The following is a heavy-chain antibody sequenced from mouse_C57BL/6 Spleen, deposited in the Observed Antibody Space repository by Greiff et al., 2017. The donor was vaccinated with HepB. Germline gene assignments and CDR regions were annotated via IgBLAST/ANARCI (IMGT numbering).Heavy chain of an antibody. J-gene: IGHJ3*01. V-gene: IGHV5-12*01. CDR1: GFTFSDYY. CDR2: ISNGGGST. CDR3: ARHARVYDSNAWFDY. D-gene: IGHD2-4*01. Sequence: DVQLVESGGGLVQPGGSLKLSCAASGFTFSDYYMYWVRQTPEKRLEWVAYISNGGGSTYYPDTVKGRFTISRDNAKNTLYLQMSRLKSEDTAMYYCARHARVYDSNAWFDYWGQGTLVTVSA.